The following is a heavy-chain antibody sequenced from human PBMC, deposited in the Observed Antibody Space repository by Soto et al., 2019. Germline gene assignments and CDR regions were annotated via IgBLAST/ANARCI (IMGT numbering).Heavy chain of an antibody. Sequence: SVKVSCKASGGTFSSYAISWVRQAPGQGLEWMGGIIPIFGTANYAQKFQGRVTITADESTSTAYMELSSLRSEDTAVYYCARDLPGVVVVAATGGMDVWGQGTTVTVSS. CDR3: ARDLPGVVVVAATGGMDV. J-gene: IGHJ6*02. CDR2: IIPIFGTA. V-gene: IGHV1-69*13. D-gene: IGHD2-15*01. CDR1: GGTFSSYA.